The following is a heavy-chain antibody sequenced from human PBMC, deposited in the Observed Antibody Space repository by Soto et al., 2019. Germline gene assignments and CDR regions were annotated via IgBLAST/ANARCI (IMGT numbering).Heavy chain of an antibody. D-gene: IGHD2-21*02. CDR2: IYYSGST. CDR3: ARVAYCGGDCYPLDY. V-gene: IGHV4-31*03. J-gene: IGHJ4*02. CDR1: GGSISSGGYY. Sequence: QVQLQESGPGLVKPSQTLSLTCTVSGGSISSGGYYWSWIRQHPGKGLEWIGYIYYSGSTYYNPSLKSRVTISVDTSKNQFSLKLSSVTAADTAVYYCARVAYCGGDCYPLDYWGQGTLVTVSS.